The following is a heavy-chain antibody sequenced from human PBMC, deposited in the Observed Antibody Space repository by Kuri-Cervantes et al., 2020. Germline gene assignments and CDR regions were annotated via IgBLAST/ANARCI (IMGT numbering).Heavy chain of an antibody. Sequence: SETLSLTCTVSGGSTSNYYWSWIRQPPGKGLEWIGEINHSGSTNYNPSLKSRVTMSVDTSKKKFSPNLKSVTAADTAVYYCASGGWKFDYWGQGTLVTVSS. V-gene: IGHV4-34*01. CDR1: GGSTSNYY. D-gene: IGHD1-1*01. CDR2: INHSGST. J-gene: IGHJ4*02. CDR3: ASGGWKFDY.